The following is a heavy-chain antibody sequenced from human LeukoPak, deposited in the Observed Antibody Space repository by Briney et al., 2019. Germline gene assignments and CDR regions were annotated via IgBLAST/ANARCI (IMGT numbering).Heavy chain of an antibody. CDR3: AREAVDSSGYYLSTQRTHFDY. D-gene: IGHD3-22*01. V-gene: IGHV1-69*13. J-gene: IGHJ4*02. CDR1: GGTFSSYA. CDR2: IIPIFGTA. Sequence: GASVKVSCKASGGTFSSYAISWVRQAPGQGLEWMGGIIPIFGTANYAQKFQGRVTITADESTSTAYMELSSLRSEDTAVYYCAREAVDSSGYYLSTQRTHFDYWGQGTLVTVSS.